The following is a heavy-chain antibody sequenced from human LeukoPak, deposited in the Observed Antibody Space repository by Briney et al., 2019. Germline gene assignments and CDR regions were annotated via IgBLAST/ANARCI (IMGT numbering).Heavy chain of an antibody. V-gene: IGHV3-21*01. CDR3: AKDLAPGYSSSWYVLGGGSADFDY. CDR1: GFTFSSYS. J-gene: IGHJ4*02. D-gene: IGHD6-13*01. CDR2: ISSSSSYI. Sequence: GGSLRLSCAASGFTFSSYSMNWVRQAPGKGLEWVSSISSSSSYIYYADSVKGRFTISRDNSKNTLYLQMNSLRAEDTAVYYCAKDLAPGYSSSWYVLGGGSADFDYWGQGTLVTVSS.